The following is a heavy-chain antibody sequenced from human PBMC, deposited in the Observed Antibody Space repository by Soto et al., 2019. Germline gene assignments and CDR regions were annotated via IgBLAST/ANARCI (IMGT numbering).Heavy chain of an antibody. CDR1: GLTVSSDY. D-gene: IGHD1-1*01. J-gene: IGHJ3*02. CDR2: IYSGGST. V-gene: IGHV3-53*01. Sequence: GGSLRLSCAASGLTVSSDYMSWVRQAPGKGLEWVSVIYSGGSTYYADSVKGRFTISRDNSKNTLYLQMNSLRAEDTAVYYCARVQTEGAFDIWGQGTMVTVS. CDR3: ARVQTEGAFDI.